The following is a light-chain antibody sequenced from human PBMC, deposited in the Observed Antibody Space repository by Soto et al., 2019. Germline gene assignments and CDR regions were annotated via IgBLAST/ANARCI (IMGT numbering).Light chain of an antibody. Sequence: DIQMTQSPSSLSASVGDRVTITCRASQGISNYLVWYQQKPGKVPKLLIYAASTLQSRVPSRFNSSGSGTDFTLTISRLQPEDFATYYCQKYNSAPWMFGQGTRVEIK. V-gene: IGKV1-27*01. CDR2: AAS. CDR1: QGISNY. CDR3: QKYNSAPWM. J-gene: IGKJ1*01.